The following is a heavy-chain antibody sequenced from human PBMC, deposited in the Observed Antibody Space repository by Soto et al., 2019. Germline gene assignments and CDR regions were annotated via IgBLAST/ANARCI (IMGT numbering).Heavy chain of an antibody. CDR1: GYTFTSYA. CDR3: ARDSYSNPPFDY. J-gene: IGHJ4*02. D-gene: IGHD4-4*01. V-gene: IGHV1-3*01. Sequence: ASVKVSCKASGYTFTSYAMHWVRQAPGQRLEWMGWINAGNGNTKYSQKFQGRVTITRDTSASTAYTELSSLRSEDTAVYYCARDSYSNPPFDYWGQGTLVTVSS. CDR2: INAGNGNT.